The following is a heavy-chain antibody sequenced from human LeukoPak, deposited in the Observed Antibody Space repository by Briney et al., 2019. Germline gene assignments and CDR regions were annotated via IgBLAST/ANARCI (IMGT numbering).Heavy chain of an antibody. J-gene: IGHJ6*02. Sequence: PGRSLRLSCAASGFTFSSYGMHWVRQAPGKGLEWVAVIWYDGSNKYYADSVKGRFTISRDNSKNTLYLQMNSLRAEDTAVYYCARVMYYDILTGYSYYYYYYGMDVWGQGTTVTVSS. V-gene: IGHV3-33*01. CDR1: GFTFSSYG. D-gene: IGHD3-9*01. CDR2: IWYDGSNK. CDR3: ARVMYYDILTGYSYYYYYYGMDV.